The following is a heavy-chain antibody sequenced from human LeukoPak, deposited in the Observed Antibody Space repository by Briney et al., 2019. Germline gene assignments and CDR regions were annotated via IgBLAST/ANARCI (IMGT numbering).Heavy chain of an antibody. CDR3: ARGGRYCSGGSCPKYGMDV. V-gene: IGHV4-31*03. J-gene: IGHJ6*02. D-gene: IGHD2-15*01. CDR1: GGSISSGGYY. Sequence: PSQTLSLTCPVSGGSISSGGYYSSWIRQHPGKGLEWIGYIYYSGSTYYNPSLKSRVTISVDTSKNQFSLKLSSVTAADTAVYYCARGGRYCSGGSCPKYGMDVWGQGTTVTVSS. CDR2: IYYSGST.